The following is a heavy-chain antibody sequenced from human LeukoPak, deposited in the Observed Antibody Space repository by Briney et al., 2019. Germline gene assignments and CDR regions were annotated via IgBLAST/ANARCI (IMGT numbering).Heavy chain of an antibody. V-gene: IGHV3-7*01. J-gene: IGHJ4*02. CDR1: GFTFSSYW. D-gene: IGHD6-13*01. CDR3: ARVPYSSRFDY. CDR2: IKQDGSEK. Sequence: GGSLRLSCAASGFTFSSYWMSWVRQAPGKGLEWVANIKQDGSEKYYVDSVKGRFTIPRDNAKNSLYLQMNSLRAEDTAVYYCARVPYSSRFDYWGQGTLVTVSS.